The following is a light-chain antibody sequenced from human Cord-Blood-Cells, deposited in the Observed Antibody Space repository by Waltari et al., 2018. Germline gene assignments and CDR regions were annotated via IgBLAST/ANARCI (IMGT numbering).Light chain of an antibody. V-gene: IGLV1-51*01. CDR2: DNN. Sequence: QSVLTQPPSVSAAPGQKVTISCSGSSSNIGNNYVSWYQQPPGTAPKLLIYDNNKRPSGIPDRFSGSNSGTSATLGITGLQTGDEADYYCGTWDSSLSAGVFGGGTKLTVL. J-gene: IGLJ3*02. CDR1: SSNIGNNY. CDR3: GTWDSSLSAGV.